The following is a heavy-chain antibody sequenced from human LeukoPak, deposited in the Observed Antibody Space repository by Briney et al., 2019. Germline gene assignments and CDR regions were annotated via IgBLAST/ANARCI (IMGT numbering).Heavy chain of an antibody. V-gene: IGHV3-66*01. J-gene: IGHJ4*02. CDR3: ARGYGDYFDY. Sequence: GGSLRLSCAASGFTVSSSYMTWVRQAPGKGLEWVSVIYSGGSTYYADSVKGRFTISRDNAKNSLYLQMNSLRAEDTAVYYCARGYGDYFDYWGQGTLVTVSS. D-gene: IGHD4-17*01. CDR1: GFTVSSSY. CDR2: IYSGGST.